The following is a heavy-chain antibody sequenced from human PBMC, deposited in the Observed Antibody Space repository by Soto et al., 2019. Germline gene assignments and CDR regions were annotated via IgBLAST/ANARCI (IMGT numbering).Heavy chain of an antibody. CDR1: GFSLRTSGVG. CDR2: IYWSGDE. Sequence: SRPTLVNPTQTLTLTFSFSGFSLRTSGVGVGWIRQPPGKALEWLAHIYWSGDEHYRPSLKSRLSITKDTSKNQVVLTMTNMDPADTATYSCAGGRRARLVAELEKWRQGTLVTV. V-gene: IGHV2-5*01. CDR3: AGGRRARLVAELEK. J-gene: IGHJ3*01. D-gene: IGHD2-15*01.